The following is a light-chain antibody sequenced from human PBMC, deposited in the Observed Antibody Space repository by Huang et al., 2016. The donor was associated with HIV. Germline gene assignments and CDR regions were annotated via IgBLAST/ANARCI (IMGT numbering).Light chain of an antibody. V-gene: IGKV1-33*01. CDR3: QQYNNRPT. J-gene: IGKJ3*01. CDR2: DAS. Sequence: DIQITQSPSSLSASVGDRVTITCQPSQDISNYLNWYQQKPGNAPKVLIDDASNLETGVPSRFSGSGSGIDFTFTIISLQDEAIATYYCQQYNNRPTFGPGTKVHIK. CDR1: QDISNY.